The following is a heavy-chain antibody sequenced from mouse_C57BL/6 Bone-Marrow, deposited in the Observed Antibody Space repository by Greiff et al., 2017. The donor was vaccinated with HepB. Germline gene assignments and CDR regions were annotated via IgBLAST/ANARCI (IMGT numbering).Heavy chain of an antibody. CDR2: ISSGGDYI. D-gene: IGHD2-4*01. CDR1: GFTFSSYA. CDR3: TRDDYVPRYFDV. V-gene: IGHV5-9-1*02. J-gene: IGHJ1*03. Sequence: EVKLVESGEGLVKPGGSLKLSCAASGFTFSSYAMSWVRQTPEKRLEWVAYISSGGDYIYYADTVKGRFTISRDNARNTLYLQMSSLKSEDTAMYYCTRDDYVPRYFDVWGTGTTVTVSS.